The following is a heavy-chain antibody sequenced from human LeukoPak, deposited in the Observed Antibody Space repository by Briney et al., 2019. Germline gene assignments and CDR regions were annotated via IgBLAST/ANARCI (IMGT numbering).Heavy chain of an antibody. J-gene: IGHJ5*02. CDR2: INQSGRT. CDR3: AVRDGHSTSSGDT. Sequence: SETLSLTCGFYGGSFRNYYRSCIRQSPGKGLEWIGEINQSGRTNYNPSLKTRLTISVDTAKNLFSLNLTSMTAADTATYYCAVRDGHSTSSGDTWGQGTLVTVSS. CDR1: GGSFRNYY. V-gene: IGHV4-34*01. D-gene: IGHD6-6*01.